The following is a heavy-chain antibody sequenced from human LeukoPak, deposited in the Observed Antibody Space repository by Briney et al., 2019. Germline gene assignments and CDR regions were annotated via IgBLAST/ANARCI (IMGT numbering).Heavy chain of an antibody. CDR2: IIPILGIA. CDR1: GGTFSSYA. Sequence: SVKASCKASGGTFSSYAISWVRQAPGQGLEWMGRIIPILGIANYAQKFQGRVTITADKSTSTAYMELSSLRSEDTAVYYCARDPPGPNWGQGTLVTVSS. J-gene: IGHJ4*02. V-gene: IGHV1-69*04. CDR3: ARDPPGPN.